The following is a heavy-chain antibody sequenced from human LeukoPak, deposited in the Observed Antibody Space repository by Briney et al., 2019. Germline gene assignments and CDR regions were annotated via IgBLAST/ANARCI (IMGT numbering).Heavy chain of an antibody. J-gene: IGHJ5*02. V-gene: IGHV3-66*01. CDR2: IYSGGST. CDR1: GFTVSSNY. Sequence: GGSLRLSCAASGFTVSSNYMSWVRQAPGKGLEWVSVIYSGGSTFYADSVKGRFTISRDNSKNTLYLQMNSLRVEDTAVYYCAKADCSTTSCYFDPWGQGTLVTVSS. CDR3: AKADCSTTSCYFDP. D-gene: IGHD2-2*01.